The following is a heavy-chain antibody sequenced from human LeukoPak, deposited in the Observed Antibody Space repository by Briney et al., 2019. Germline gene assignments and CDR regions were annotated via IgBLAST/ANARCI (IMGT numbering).Heavy chain of an antibody. CDR3: AKERNYFDSSGYADY. V-gene: IGHV3-30*02. D-gene: IGHD3-22*01. CDR2: IRYDGSNK. Sequence: GGSLRLSCAASGFTFSSYGMHWVRQAPGKGLEWVAFIRYDGSNKYYADSVKGRFTISRGNSKNTLYLQMNSLRAEDTAVYYCAKERNYFDSSGYADYWGQGTLVTVSS. CDR1: GFTFSSYG. J-gene: IGHJ4*02.